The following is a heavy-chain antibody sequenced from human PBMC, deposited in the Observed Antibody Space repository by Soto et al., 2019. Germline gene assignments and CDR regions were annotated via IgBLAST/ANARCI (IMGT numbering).Heavy chain of an antibody. CDR2: ISGRGGRS. V-gene: IGHV3-23*04. CDR1: GFTFSNYA. Sequence: EVQLVDSGGGLVQPGGSLRLSCAASGFTFSNYAMTWVRQGPGKGLEWVSGISGRGGRSYYADSEKGRFTISRDNSKSKSYLQMNSLRAEDTAVYYCAKAYFVWSSEQPYYFDYWGQGTLVTVAS. J-gene: IGHJ4*02. CDR3: AKAYFVWSSEQPYYFDY. D-gene: IGHD3-16*01.